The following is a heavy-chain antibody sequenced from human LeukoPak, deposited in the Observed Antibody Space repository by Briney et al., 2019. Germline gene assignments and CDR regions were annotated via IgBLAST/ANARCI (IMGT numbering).Heavy chain of an antibody. Sequence: ASVKVSCKASGYTFTSYGISWVRQAPGQGREWMGWISAYNGNTNYAQKFQGRVTMTTDTSTSTAYMELSSLRSDDTAIYYCARGRPESPFDPWGQGTLVTVSS. CDR2: ISAYNGNT. J-gene: IGHJ5*02. D-gene: IGHD1-1*01. V-gene: IGHV1-18*01. CDR1: GYTFTSYG. CDR3: ARGRPESPFDP.